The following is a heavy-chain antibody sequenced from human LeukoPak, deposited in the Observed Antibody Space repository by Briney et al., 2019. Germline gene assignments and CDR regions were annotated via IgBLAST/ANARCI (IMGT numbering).Heavy chain of an antibody. D-gene: IGHD2-2*01. V-gene: IGHV4-59*08. CDR1: GGSITHYY. J-gene: IGHJ5*02. Sequence: PSETLSLTCTVSGGSITHYYWTWIRQPPGKTLEWIGYSYYSGSTKYNPSLKSRVTISVDTSKNQFSLKLSSVTAADTAVYYCARLLPYCSSTSCYHNWFDPWGQGTLVTVSS. CDR3: ARLLPYCSSTSCYHNWFDP. CDR2: SYYSGST.